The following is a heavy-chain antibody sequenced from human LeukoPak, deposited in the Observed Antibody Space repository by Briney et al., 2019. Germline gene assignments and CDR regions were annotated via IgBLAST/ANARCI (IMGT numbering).Heavy chain of an antibody. J-gene: IGHJ4*02. V-gene: IGHV1-8*01. D-gene: IGHD1-26*01. CDR2: MNPNSGHT. Sequence: ASVKVSCKASGYTFTSYDIIWVRQASGQGLEWMGWMNPNSGHTGYAHNFQGRVTMTRTTSINTAYMELTSLTSEDSAVYYCARSVVGARKRNDYRGQGTLVTVSS. CDR1: GYTFTSYD. CDR3: ARSVVGARKRNDY.